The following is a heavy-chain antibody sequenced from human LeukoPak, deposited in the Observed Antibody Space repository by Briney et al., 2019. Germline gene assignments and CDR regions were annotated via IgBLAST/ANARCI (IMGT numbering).Heavy chain of an antibody. Sequence: GGSLRLSCAASGFTFDNYALNWVRQAPGKGLEWVSAITGVGGTTYYADSVKGRFTISRDNSKSTLYLQMNSLRAEDTAVYYCAKSSNFWSGYSDSWGQGTLVSVSS. CDR1: GFTFDNYA. CDR2: ITGVGGTT. V-gene: IGHV3-23*01. D-gene: IGHD3-3*01. CDR3: AKSSNFWSGYSDS. J-gene: IGHJ4*02.